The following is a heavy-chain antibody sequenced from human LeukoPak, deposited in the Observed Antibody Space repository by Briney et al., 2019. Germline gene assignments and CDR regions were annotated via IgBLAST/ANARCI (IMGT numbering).Heavy chain of an antibody. D-gene: IGHD6-13*01. CDR2: ISAYNGNT. J-gene: IGHJ6*02. Sequence: GASVKVSCKASGGTFCSYAISWVRQAPGQGLEWMGWISAYNGNTNYAQKLQGRVTMTTDTSTSTAYMELRSLRSDDTAVYYCARGDWSSSWYRYGMDVWGQGTTVTVSS. CDR1: GGTFCSYA. CDR3: ARGDWSSSWYRYGMDV. V-gene: IGHV1-18*01.